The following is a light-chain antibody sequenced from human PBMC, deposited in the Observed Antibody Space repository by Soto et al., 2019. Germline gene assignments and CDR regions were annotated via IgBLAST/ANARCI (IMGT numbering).Light chain of an antibody. V-gene: IGLV1-51*01. Sequence: QSVLTQPPSVSAAPGQKVTISCSGSSSNIGNNYVSWYQQLPGTAPKLLIYDSNKRPSGIPDRFSGSESGTSATLGITGLQTGDEADYYCGTWDSSLSAVVFGGGTQLTVL. J-gene: IGLJ2*01. CDR2: DSN. CDR1: SSNIGNNY. CDR3: GTWDSSLSAVV.